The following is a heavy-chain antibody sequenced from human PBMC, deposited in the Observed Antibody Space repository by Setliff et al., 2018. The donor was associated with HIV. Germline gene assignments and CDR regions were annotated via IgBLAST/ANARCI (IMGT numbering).Heavy chain of an antibody. Sequence: ASVKVSCKASGYTFTNYAIHWVRQAPGQRLEWMGWINAGNGDTQYSQNFQGRVTITRDTSANIAYMEVTRLRSEDTAIYYCARNGCSGHSYFCEHDYWGQGTLVPVSS. V-gene: IGHV1-3*01. J-gene: IGHJ4*02. CDR1: GYTFTNYA. D-gene: IGHD2-21*02. CDR3: ARNGCSGHSYFCEHDY. CDR2: INAGNGDT.